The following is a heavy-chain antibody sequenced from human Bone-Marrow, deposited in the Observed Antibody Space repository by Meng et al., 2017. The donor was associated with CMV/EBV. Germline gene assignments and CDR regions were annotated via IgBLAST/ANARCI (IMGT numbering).Heavy chain of an antibody. D-gene: IGHD3-3*01. J-gene: IGHJ6*02. Sequence: SETLSLTCAVYGGSFSGYYWSWIRQPPGKGLEWIGEINHSGSTNYNPSLKSGVTISVDTSKNQFSLKLSSVTAADTAVYYCASNQRITIFGVVTPYYYYGMDVWGQGTTVTVSS. CDR3: ASNQRITIFGVVTPYYYYGMDV. V-gene: IGHV4-34*01. CDR1: GGSFSGYY. CDR2: INHSGST.